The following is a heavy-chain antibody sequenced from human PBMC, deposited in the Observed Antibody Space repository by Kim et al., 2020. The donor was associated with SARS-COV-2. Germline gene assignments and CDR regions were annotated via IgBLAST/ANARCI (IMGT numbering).Heavy chain of an antibody. CDR3: AKASHSGSSSACFDY. CDR1: GFTFGDYA. CDR2: IRWSSLSI. D-gene: IGHD1-26*01. V-gene: IGHV3-9*01. J-gene: IGHJ4*01. Sequence: GGSLRLSCAASGFTFGDYAIHWVRQASGKGLEWVSGIRWSSLSIGYADSVTGRFTISSDKANNSLYLQMNSERVKDTAISYCAKASHSGSSSACFDYWG.